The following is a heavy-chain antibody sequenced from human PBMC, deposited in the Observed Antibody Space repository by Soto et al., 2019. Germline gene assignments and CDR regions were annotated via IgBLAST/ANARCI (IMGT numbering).Heavy chain of an antibody. D-gene: IGHD2-15*01. J-gene: IGHJ4*02. CDR2: IYYSGNT. V-gene: IGHV4-39*02. Sequence: QLQLQESGPGLVKPSETLSLTCIVPGDSISSGSYYWGWIRQPPGKGLEWIGSIYYSGNTYYNPSLKSRLTISIDTSKNHLSLSLTSLTAADTALYFCAGRFCRGGTCYGYHQWGPGTRVTVSP. CDR3: AGRFCRGGTCYGYHQ. CDR1: GDSISSGSYY.